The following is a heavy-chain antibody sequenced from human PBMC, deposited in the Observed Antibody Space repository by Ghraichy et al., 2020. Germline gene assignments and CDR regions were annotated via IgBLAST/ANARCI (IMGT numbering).Heavy chain of an antibody. Sequence: SETLSLTCTVSGGSVSSGSYYWSWIRQPPGKGLEWIGYIYYSGSTNYNPSLKSRVTISVDTSKNQFSLKLSSVTAADTAVYYCARVSLLDFPDCYFDYWGQGTLVTVSS. CDR1: GGSVSSGSYY. J-gene: IGHJ4*02. CDR2: IYYSGST. CDR3: ARVSLLDFPDCYFDY. V-gene: IGHV4-61*01. D-gene: IGHD3-3*01.